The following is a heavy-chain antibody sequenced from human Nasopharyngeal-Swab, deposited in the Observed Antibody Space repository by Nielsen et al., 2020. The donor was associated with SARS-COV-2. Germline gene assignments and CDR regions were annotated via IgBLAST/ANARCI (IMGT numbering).Heavy chain of an antibody. V-gene: IGHV3-9*01. D-gene: IGHD7-27*01. Sequence: SLKISCAASGFTFDDYAMHWVRQAPGKGLEWVSGISWNSGSIGYADSVKGRFTTSRDNAKNSLYLQMNSLRAEDTALYYCAKLAFVGTTYDAFDIWGQGTMVTVSS. CDR2: ISWNSGSI. CDR3: AKLAFVGTTYDAFDI. J-gene: IGHJ3*02. CDR1: GFTFDDYA.